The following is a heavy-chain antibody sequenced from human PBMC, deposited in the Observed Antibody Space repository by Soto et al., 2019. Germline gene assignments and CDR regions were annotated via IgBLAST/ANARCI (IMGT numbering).Heavy chain of an antibody. Sequence: SVKVSCKASGGTFSSSAISWVRKAPGQGLEWMGGIIPIFGTANYAQKLQGRLTITADNSTSTAYMEMSSLRSKDTAEYYCPRDIVVVPYYYYGMDVWGQGTTVTVSS. D-gene: IGHD2-15*01. CDR2: IIPIFGTA. J-gene: IGHJ6*02. CDR3: PRDIVVVPYYYYGMDV. V-gene: IGHV1-69*06. CDR1: GGTFSSSA.